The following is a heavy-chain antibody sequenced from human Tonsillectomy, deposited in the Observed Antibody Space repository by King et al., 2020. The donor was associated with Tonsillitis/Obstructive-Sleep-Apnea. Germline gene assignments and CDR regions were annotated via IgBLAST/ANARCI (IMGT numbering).Heavy chain of an antibody. Sequence: QLVQSGAEVKKPGSSVKVSCKASGGTFSNYAISWVRQAPGQGFEWMGGIIPIFGASDYAQKFQGRVTITADESTSTAYMELSSLRSEDTAAYYCARSGYCSGGSCYSLYWYFDLWGRGTLVTVSS. J-gene: IGHJ2*01. CDR2: IIPIFGAS. V-gene: IGHV1-69*01. D-gene: IGHD2-15*01. CDR3: ARSGYCSGGSCYSLYWYFDL. CDR1: GGTFSNYA.